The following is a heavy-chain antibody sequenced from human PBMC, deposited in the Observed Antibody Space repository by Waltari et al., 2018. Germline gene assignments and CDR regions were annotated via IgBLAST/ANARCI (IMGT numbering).Heavy chain of an antibody. J-gene: IGHJ5*02. CDR3: ARERPGIAAAGTVRFDP. Sequence: QVQLVQSGAEVKKPGASVKVSCKASGYTFTGYYMHWVRQAPGQGLEWMGRINPNSGGTNYAQKFQGRVTMTRDTSISTAYMELSRLRADDTAVYYCARERPGIAAAGTVRFDPWGQGTLVTVSS. CDR2: INPNSGGT. CDR1: GYTFTGYY. V-gene: IGHV1-2*06. D-gene: IGHD6-13*01.